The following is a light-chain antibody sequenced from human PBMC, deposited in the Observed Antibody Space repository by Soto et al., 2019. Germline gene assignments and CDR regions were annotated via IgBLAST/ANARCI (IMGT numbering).Light chain of an antibody. Sequence: QSALTQPASVSGSPGQSITISCTGTSSDVGAYNYVSWYQQHPGKAPKLMIYDVSNRPSGVSNRFSGSKSGNTASLTLSGLQAEDEADYYCSSYTSSSTWVFGGGTKVTVL. CDR1: SSDVGAYNY. CDR2: DVS. V-gene: IGLV2-14*01. J-gene: IGLJ3*02. CDR3: SSYTSSSTWV.